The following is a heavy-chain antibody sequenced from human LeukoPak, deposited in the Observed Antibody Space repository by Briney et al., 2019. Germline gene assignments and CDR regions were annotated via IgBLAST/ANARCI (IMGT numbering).Heavy chain of an antibody. CDR2: ISYDGSNE. J-gene: IGHJ4*02. D-gene: IGHD6-13*01. CDR3: ARVGYSSSWYFDY. CDR1: GFTFSSYV. Sequence: GSLRLSCAASGFTFSSYVMHWVRQAPGKGLEWVAIISYDGSNEYYADSVKGRFTISRDNSKNTLYLQMNSLRAEDTAVYYCARVGYSSSWYFDYWGQGTLVTVSS. V-gene: IGHV3-30*04.